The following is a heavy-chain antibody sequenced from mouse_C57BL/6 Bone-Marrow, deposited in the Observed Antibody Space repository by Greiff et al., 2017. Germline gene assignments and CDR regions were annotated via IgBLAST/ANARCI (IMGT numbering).Heavy chain of an antibody. D-gene: IGHD2-12*01. V-gene: IGHV1-82*01. CDR3: AYYSPHLDY. J-gene: IGHJ2*01. CDR2: IYPGDGDT. CDR1: GYAFSSSW. Sequence: QVQLQQSGPELVKPGASVKISCKASGYAFSSSWMNWVKQRPGKGLEWIGRIYPGDGDTNYNGKFKGKATLTADKSSSTAYMQLSSLTSEDSAVYFCAYYSPHLDYWGQGTTLTVSS.